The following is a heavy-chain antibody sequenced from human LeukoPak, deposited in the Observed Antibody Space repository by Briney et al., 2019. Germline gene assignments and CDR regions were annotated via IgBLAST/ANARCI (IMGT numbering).Heavy chain of an antibody. CDR3: ARGYYDSSGYYNGNWLDP. Sequence: ASVKVSCKASGYTFTGYYMHWVRQAPGQGLEWMGWINPNSGGTNCAQKFQGRVTMTRDTSISTAYMELSRLRSDDTAVYYCARGYYDSSGYYNGNWLDPWGQGTLVTVSS. CDR1: GYTFTGYY. D-gene: IGHD3-22*01. CDR2: INPNSGGT. J-gene: IGHJ5*02. V-gene: IGHV1-2*02.